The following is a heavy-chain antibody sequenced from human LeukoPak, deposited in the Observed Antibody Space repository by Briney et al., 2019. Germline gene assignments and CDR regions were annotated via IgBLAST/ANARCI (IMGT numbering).Heavy chain of an antibody. V-gene: IGHV3-9*01. CDR3: AKDTLRSSSWDFDY. CDR1: GFTFDDYA. J-gene: IGHJ4*02. CDR2: ISWNSGSI. D-gene: IGHD6-13*01. Sequence: PGGSLRLSCAASGFTFDDYAMHWVRQAPGKGLEWVSGISWNSGSIGYADSVKGRFTISRDNSKNSLYLQMNSLRAEDTALYYCAKDTLRSSSWDFDYWGQGTLVTVSS.